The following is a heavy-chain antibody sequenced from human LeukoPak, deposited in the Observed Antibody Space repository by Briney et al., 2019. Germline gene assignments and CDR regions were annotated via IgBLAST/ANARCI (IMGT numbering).Heavy chain of an antibody. V-gene: IGHV4-34*08. J-gene: IGHJ1*01. CDR2: ITHTGTT. D-gene: IGHD3-10*01. CDR3: ARPLTPMVRGVMRF. CDR1: GGTFSGYY. Sequence: NASETLSLTCAVYGGTFSGYYWAWIRQFPGKGLEWIGEITHTGTTNYNPSLKSRVVMSIDASKNQFSLKLTSVTAADAALYFCARPLTPMVRGVMRFWGQGTLVAVSS.